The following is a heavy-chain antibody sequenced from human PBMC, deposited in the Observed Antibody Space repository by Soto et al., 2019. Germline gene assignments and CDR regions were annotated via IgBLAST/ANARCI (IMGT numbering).Heavy chain of an antibody. D-gene: IGHD2-2*01. CDR3: ARVDDRDCSSTSCPHGGFQDY. Sequence: GGSLRLSCAASGFTFSSYGMHWVRQAPGKGLEWVAVIWYDGSNKYYADSVKGRFTISRDNSKNTLYLQMNSLRAEDTAVYYCARVDDRDCSSTSCPHGGFQDYWGQGTLVTVSS. V-gene: IGHV3-33*01. J-gene: IGHJ4*02. CDR2: IWYDGSNK. CDR1: GFTFSSYG.